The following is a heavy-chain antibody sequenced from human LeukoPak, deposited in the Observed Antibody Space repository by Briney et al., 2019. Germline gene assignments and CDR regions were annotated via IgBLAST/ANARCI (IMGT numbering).Heavy chain of an antibody. V-gene: IGHV4-59*01. Sequence: KPSETLSLTCTVSGGSISSYYWSWIRQPPGKGLEWIGYIYYSGSTNYNPSLKSRVTISVDTSKNQFSLKLSPVTAADTAVYYCARLYYYDSRLAFDIWGQGTMVTVSS. CDR2: IYYSGST. J-gene: IGHJ3*02. D-gene: IGHD3-22*01. CDR1: GGSISSYY. CDR3: ARLYYYDSRLAFDI.